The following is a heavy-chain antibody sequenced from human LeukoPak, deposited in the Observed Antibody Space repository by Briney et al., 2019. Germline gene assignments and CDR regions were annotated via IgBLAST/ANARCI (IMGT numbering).Heavy chain of an antibody. V-gene: IGHV4-39*07. CDR1: GGSISSSSYY. J-gene: IGHJ5*02. Sequence: PSETLSLTCTVSGGSISSSSYYWGWIRQPPGKGLEWIGSIYYSGSTHYNPSLKSRVTISVDTSKNQFSLKLSSVTAADTAVYYCARDVLLWFGELEGWFDPWGQGTLVTVSS. CDR3: ARDVLLWFGELEGWFDP. CDR2: IYYSGST. D-gene: IGHD3-10*01.